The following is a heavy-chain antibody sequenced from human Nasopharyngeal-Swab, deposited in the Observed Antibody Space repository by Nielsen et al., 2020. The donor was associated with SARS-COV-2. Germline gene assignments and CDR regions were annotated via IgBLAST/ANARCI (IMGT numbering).Heavy chain of an antibody. CDR2: INSYGSIT. D-gene: IGHD1-26*01. J-gene: IGHJ3*01. CDR1: EFTFSNYW. CDR3: GRGVGAHL. V-gene: IGHV3-74*01. Sequence: GGSLRLSCTASEFTFSNYWMHWVRQAPGKGLVWVSHINSYGSITNYADSVKGRFTISRDNAKNTLYLQMDSLRAEDTAMYYCGRGVGAHLWGQGTMVTVSP.